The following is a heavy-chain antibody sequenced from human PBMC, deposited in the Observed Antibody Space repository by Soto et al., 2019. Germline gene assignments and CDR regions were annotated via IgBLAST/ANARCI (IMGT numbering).Heavy chain of an antibody. CDR3: APPHFLLQGVRSDS. CDR1: GGTFSSYT. D-gene: IGHD3-3*02. Sequence: QVQLVQSGAEVKKPGSSVKVSCKASGGTFSSYTISWVRQAPGQGLEWMGRIIPILGIANYAQKFQGRVAITGDNSTCPAHRELSSLRSADTAVYYCAPPHFLLQGVRSDSWGQGPLVTVSS. CDR2: IIPILGIA. J-gene: IGHJ4*02. V-gene: IGHV1-69*02.